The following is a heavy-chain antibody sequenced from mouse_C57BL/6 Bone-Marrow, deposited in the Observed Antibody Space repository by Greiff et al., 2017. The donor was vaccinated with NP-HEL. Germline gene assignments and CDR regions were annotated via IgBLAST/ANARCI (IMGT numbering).Heavy chain of an antibody. J-gene: IGHJ3*01. Sequence: VKLQESGAELARPGASVKLSCKASGYTFTSYGISWVKQRTGQGLEWIGEIYPRSGNTYYNENFKGRATMTADKSTSTAYMELRSLTSEDSAVYFCASGYYGSSYVFAYWGQGTLVTVSA. CDR2: IYPRSGNT. CDR1: GYTFTSYG. CDR3: ASGYYGSSYVFAY. V-gene: IGHV1-81*01. D-gene: IGHD1-1*01.